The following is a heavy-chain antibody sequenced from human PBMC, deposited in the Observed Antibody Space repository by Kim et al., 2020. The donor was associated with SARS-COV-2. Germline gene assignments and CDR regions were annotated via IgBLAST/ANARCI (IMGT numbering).Heavy chain of an antibody. Sequence: GGSLRLSCAASGFTFSSYSMNWVRQAPGKGLEWVSYISSSSSTIYYADSVKGRFTISRDNAKNSLYLQMNSLRDEDTAVYYCARDRSIVVPYRGDDAFDIWGQGTMVTVSS. V-gene: IGHV3-48*02. CDR2: ISSSSSTI. J-gene: IGHJ3*02. CDR1: GFTFSSYS. CDR3: ARDRSIVVPYRGDDAFDI. D-gene: IGHD3-22*01.